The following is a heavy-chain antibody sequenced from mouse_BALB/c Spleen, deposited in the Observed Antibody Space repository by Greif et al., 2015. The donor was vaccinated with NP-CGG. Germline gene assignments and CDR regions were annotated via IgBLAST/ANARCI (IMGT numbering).Heavy chain of an antibody. D-gene: IGHD2-12*01. Sequence: EVQLQQSGGGLVQPGGSLKLSCAASGFTFSSYGMSWVRQTPDKRLELVATINSNGGSTYYPDSVKGRFTISRDNAKNTLYLQMSSLKSEDTAMYYCAREGYSRRYAMDYWGQGTSVTVSS. J-gene: IGHJ4*01. V-gene: IGHV5-6-3*01. CDR1: GFTFSSYG. CDR3: AREGYSRRYAMDY. CDR2: INSNGGST.